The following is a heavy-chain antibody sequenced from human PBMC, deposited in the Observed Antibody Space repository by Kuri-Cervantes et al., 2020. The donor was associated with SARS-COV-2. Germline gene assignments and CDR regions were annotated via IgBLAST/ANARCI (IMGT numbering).Heavy chain of an antibody. J-gene: IGHJ4*02. V-gene: IGHV1-69*04. CDR3: ARGGVGATQDCSFDY. CDR2: IIPILGTA. D-gene: IGHD1-26*01. CDR1: GGTFSSYA. Sequence: SVKVSCKASGGTFSSYAISWVRQAPGQGLEWMGRIIPILGTANYAQKFQGRVTITADKSTSTAYMELSSLRSEDTAVYYCARGGVGATQDCSFDYWGQGTLVTVSS.